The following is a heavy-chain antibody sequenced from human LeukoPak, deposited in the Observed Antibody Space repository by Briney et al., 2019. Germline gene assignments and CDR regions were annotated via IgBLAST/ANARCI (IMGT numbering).Heavy chain of an antibody. CDR1: GFSFSSYG. CDR2: ISGRGAST. V-gene: IGHV3-23*01. Sequence: GGTLRLSCAASGFSFSSYGMSWVRQAPGKGLEWVSGISGRGASTYYADSVKGRFTLSRDNSKNTLHLQMNSLRAEDTAVYYCAKDRSRYDSSAYDFDYWGQGTLVTVSS. D-gene: IGHD3-22*01. J-gene: IGHJ4*02. CDR3: AKDRSRYDSSAYDFDY.